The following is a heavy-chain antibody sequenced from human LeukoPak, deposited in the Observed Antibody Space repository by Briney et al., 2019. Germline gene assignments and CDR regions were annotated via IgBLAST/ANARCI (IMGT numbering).Heavy chain of an antibody. J-gene: IGHJ4*02. D-gene: IGHD4-17*01. CDR2: IRYDGSNK. CDR3: ATRPGVTTFH. V-gene: IGHV3-30*02. Sequence: GGSLRLSCAASGFTFSIYGMHWVRQAPGKGLEWVAFIRYDGSNKYYADSVKGRFTISRDNSKNTLYLQMNSLRAEDTAVYYCATRPGVTTFHWGQGTLVTVSS. CDR1: GFTFSIYG.